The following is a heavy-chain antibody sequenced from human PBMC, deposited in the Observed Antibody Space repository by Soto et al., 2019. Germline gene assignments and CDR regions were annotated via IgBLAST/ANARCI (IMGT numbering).Heavy chain of an antibody. V-gene: IGHV4-38-2*02. CDR1: GYSIRSGYY. CDR2: VYHNGIM. CDR3: ADLWFGELAFNY. Sequence: SETLSLPCSVSGYSIRSGYYWGWVRQAPGKGLEWLGSVYHNGIMFPKPSFQTRDYISVNTSKNQSSLDLRSVTAAGTAVYYGADLWFGELAFNYWGHGILVTVSS. J-gene: IGHJ4*01. D-gene: IGHD3-10*01.